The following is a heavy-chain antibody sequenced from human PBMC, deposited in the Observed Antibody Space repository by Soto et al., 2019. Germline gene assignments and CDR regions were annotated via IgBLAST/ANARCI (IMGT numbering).Heavy chain of an antibody. D-gene: IGHD6-6*01. CDR1: GFTFSDYA. CDR2: ISYDGSNK. Sequence: QVQLVESGGGVVQPGRSLRLSCAASGFTFSDYALHWVRKAPGKGLEWVAVISYDGSNKYYADSVKGRFTVSRDNSKNTLYLQMNSLRAEDTAVYYCAIERSHASSPYFEYWGQGTLVTVSS. J-gene: IGHJ4*02. CDR3: AIERSHASSPYFEY. V-gene: IGHV3-30-3*01.